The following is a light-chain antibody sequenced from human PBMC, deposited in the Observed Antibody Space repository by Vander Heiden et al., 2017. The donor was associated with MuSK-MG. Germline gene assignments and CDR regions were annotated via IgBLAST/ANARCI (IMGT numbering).Light chain of an antibody. J-gene: IGLJ3*02. CDR3: IQSTTSSTVV. CDR1: SSDVGGYNY. V-gene: IGLV2-14*01. CDR2: YVS. Sequence: QSALTQPASVSVSPGQSITIPCTGSSSDVGGYNYVAWYQQHPGKAPNLMMLYVSSRPSGLSNRGSASKSANTASTHTLGLQAEDDADDYCIQSTTSSTVVFGGGTKLTVL.